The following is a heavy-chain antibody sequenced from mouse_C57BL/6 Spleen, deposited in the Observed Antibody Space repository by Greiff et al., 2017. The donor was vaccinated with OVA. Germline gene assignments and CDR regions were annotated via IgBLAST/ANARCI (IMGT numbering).Heavy chain of an antibody. CDR2: IRNKANGYTT. J-gene: IGHJ3*01. V-gene: IGHV7-3*01. CDR1: GFTFTDYY. Sequence: EVQLVESGGGLVQPGGSLSLSCAASGFTFTDYYMSWVRQPPGKALEWLGFIRNKANGYTTEYSASVKGRFTISRDNSQSILYLQMNALRAEDSATYYCARWGPAWFAYWGQGTLVTVSA. CDR3: ARWGPAWFAY.